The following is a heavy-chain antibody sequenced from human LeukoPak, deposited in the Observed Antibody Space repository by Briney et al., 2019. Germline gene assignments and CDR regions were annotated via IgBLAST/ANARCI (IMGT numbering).Heavy chain of an antibody. CDR1: GFTFSSYG. CDR2: INGSGGRT. J-gene: IGHJ4*02. D-gene: IGHD2-2*01. CDR3: ARGTLGYCSSTSCYGDY. V-gene: IGHV3-23*01. Sequence: PGGSLRLSCAASGFTFSSYGMSWVRQAPGKGLEWVSTINGSGGRTYYADSVKGRFTISRDNAKSSLYLQMNSLRAEDTALYYCARGTLGYCSSTSCYGDYWGQGTLVTVSS.